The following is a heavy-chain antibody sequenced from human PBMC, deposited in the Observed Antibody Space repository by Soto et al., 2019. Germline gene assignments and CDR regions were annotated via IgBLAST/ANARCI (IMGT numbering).Heavy chain of an antibody. CDR3: ADPLDLDV. J-gene: IGHJ6*04. CDR2: IKPDGSEK. V-gene: IGHV3-7*01. Sequence: EVQLVESGGGLVQPGGSLRLSCAASGFTFSSAWMSWVRQAPGKGLEWVATIKPDGSEKYYVESVKGRFSISRDNAKNSLYLQMNSLRAEDTAVFYCADPLDLDVWGKGATVTVSS. CDR1: GFTFSSAW.